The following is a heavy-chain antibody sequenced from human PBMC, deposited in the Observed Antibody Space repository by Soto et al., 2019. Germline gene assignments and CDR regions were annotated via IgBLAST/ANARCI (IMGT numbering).Heavy chain of an antibody. CDR1: GGSFSGYY. D-gene: IGHD3-10*01. CDR3: ARGLSYYYGSGTRRGSWFDP. Sequence: SETLSLTCAVYGGSFSGYYWSWIRQPPGKGLEWIGEINHSGSTNYNPSLKSRVTISVDTSKNQFSLKLSSVTAADTAVYYCARGLSYYYGSGTRRGSWFDPWGQGTLVTVSS. V-gene: IGHV4-34*01. CDR2: INHSGST. J-gene: IGHJ5*02.